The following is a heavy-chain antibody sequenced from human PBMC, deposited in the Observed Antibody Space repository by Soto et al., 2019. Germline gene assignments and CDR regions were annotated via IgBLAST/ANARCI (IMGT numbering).Heavy chain of an antibody. CDR3: ARATDSSSSVKEWFDP. J-gene: IGHJ5*02. D-gene: IGHD6-6*01. CDR1: GGSISSCGYY. Sequence: PSETLSLTCTVSGGSISSCGYYWSWIRHRPGKGLEWIGYIYYSGSTYYNPSLKSRVTISVDTSKNQFSLKLSSVTAADTAVYYCARATDSSSSVKEWFDPWGQGTLVTVPQ. CDR2: IYYSGST. V-gene: IGHV4-31*03.